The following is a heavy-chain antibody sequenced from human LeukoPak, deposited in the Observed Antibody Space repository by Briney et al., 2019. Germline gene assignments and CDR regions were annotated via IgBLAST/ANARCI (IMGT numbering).Heavy chain of an antibody. V-gene: IGHV5-10-1*01. Sequence: GESLKISCQGSGYTFTNYWINWVRQMPGKGLEWMGRIDPSDSYTNYNPSFQGHVTLSADKSISTAYLQWSSLEASDTAIYYCTRGSRGAARWCNPWGQGTLVTVSS. CDR2: IDPSDSYT. J-gene: IGHJ5*02. CDR1: GYTFTNYW. D-gene: IGHD1-26*01. CDR3: TRGSRGAARWCNP.